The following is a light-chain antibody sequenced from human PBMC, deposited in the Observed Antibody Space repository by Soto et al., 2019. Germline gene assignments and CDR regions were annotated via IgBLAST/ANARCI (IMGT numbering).Light chain of an antibody. V-gene: IGKV1-6*01. CDR2: AAS. CDR3: LQDYSYPWT. CDR1: QSISSY. J-gene: IGKJ1*01. Sequence: IQMTQSPSSLSASVGDRFTITCRASQSISSYLNWYQQKPGKAPKLLIYAASNLQSGVPSRFGGSGSGTDFTLTISSLQPEDFATYYCLQDYSYPWTFGQGTKVDI.